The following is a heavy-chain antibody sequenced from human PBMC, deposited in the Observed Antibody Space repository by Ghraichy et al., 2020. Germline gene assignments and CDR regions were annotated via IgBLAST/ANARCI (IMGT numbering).Heavy chain of an antibody. CDR2: IYYSGST. CDR3: ARVDRSTLYDSSGYYYYYMDV. Sequence: SETLSLTCTVSGGSISSYYWSWIRQPPGKGLEWIGYIYYSGSTNYNPSLKSRVTISVDTSKNQFSLKLSSVTAADTAVYYCARVDRSTLYDSSGYYYYYMDVWGKGTTVTVSS. J-gene: IGHJ6*03. D-gene: IGHD3-22*01. CDR1: GGSISSYY. V-gene: IGHV4-59*01.